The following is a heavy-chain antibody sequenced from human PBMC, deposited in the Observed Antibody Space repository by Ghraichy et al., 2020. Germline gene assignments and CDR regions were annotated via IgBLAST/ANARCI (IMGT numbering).Heavy chain of an antibody. J-gene: IGHJ4*02. D-gene: IGHD3-22*01. CDR2: ITASGGST. CDR1: GFTFSNSA. Sequence: GGSLRLSCAASGFTFSNSAMSWVRQAPGKGLEWVSTITASGGSTYYADSVKGRFTVSRDNSKNTLYLQRNSLRVEDTALYFCAKQAYDTTGYYPFYFDLWGQGTLVTVSS. V-gene: IGHV3-23*01. CDR3: AKQAYDTTGYYPFYFDL.